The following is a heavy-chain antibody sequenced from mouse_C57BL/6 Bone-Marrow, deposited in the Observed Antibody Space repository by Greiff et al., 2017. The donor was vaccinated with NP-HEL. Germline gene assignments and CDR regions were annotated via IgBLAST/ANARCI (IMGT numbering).Heavy chain of an antibody. CDR1: GYTFTSYG. J-gene: IGHJ3*01. D-gene: IGHD2-4*01. CDR3: ARWVLDYDAWFAY. Sequence: VQLQQSGAELARPGASVKLSCKASGYTFTSYGISWVKQRTGQGLEWIGEIYPRSGNTYYNEKFKGKATLTADKSSSTEYMELRSLTSEDSAVYFCARWVLDYDAWFAYWGQGTLVTVSA. CDR2: IYPRSGNT. V-gene: IGHV1-81*01.